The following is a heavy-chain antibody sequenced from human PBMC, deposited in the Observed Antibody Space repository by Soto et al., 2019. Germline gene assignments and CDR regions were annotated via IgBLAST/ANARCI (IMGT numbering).Heavy chain of an antibody. D-gene: IGHD5-18*01. J-gene: IGHJ4*02. CDR2: IYYSGST. Sequence: PSETLSLTCTVSGGSVSSGSYYWSWIRQPPGKGLEWIGYIYYSGSTNYNPSLKSRVTISLDTSKKQFSLKLSSVTAPDTAVYYCARGFPYSYGQLLDYWGRGTLVTVSS. CDR3: ARGFPYSYGQLLDY. CDR1: GGSVSSGSYY. V-gene: IGHV4-61*01.